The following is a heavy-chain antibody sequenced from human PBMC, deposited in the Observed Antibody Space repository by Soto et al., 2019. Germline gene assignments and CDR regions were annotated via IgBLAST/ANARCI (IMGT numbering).Heavy chain of an antibody. CDR3: AIDPRSAYYHYH. Sequence: QVQLQESGPGLVKPSQTLSLTCTVSGGSVSSGSYSWSWLRQHPGRGLEWIGYIYYTGNTYYHPSLKSRLAISVDTSKNQFSLKLTSVTAADSAVYYCAIDPRSAYYHYHWGQGTLVTVSS. V-gene: IGHV4-31*03. CDR1: GGSVSSGSYS. J-gene: IGHJ5*02. CDR2: IYYTGNT. D-gene: IGHD3-3*01.